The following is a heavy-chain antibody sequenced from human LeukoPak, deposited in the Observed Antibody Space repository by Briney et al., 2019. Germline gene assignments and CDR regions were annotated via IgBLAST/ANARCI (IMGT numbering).Heavy chain of an antibody. CDR1: GFTFDDYT. J-gene: IGHJ4*02. V-gene: IGHV3-43*01. CDR2: ISWDGGST. CDR3: VKARGYDSSGIDY. D-gene: IGHD3-22*01. Sequence: GGSLRLSCAASGFTFDDYTMHWVRQAPGKGLEGGSLISWDGGSTYYADSVKGRFTISRDNSKNSLYLQMNSLRTEDTALYYCVKARGYDSSGIDYWGQGTLVTVSS.